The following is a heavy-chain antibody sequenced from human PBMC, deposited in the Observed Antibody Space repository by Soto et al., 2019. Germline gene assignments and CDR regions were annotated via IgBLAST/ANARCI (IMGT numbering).Heavy chain of an antibody. CDR1: GGFVSSGSYY. V-gene: IGHV4-34*01. Sequence: PSETLSLTCAVYGGFVSSGSYYWSWIRQPPGKGLEWIGEMSHSGGTHFNPSLKSRVTISVDTSKNQFSLRMSSVTAADTALYYCARVERGTVTTAVDASDISCPAPMLTVSS. CDR3: ARVERGTVTTAVDASDI. J-gene: IGHJ3*02. CDR2: MSHSGGT. D-gene: IGHD1-1*01.